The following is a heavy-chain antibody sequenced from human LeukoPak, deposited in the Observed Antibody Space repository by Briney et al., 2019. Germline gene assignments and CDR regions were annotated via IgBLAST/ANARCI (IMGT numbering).Heavy chain of an antibody. CDR1: GFTFSSYS. V-gene: IGHV3-72*01. CDR3: ARDTDTALDV. J-gene: IGHJ6*02. CDR2: TKNRGESHIT. Sequence: GRSLRLSCSASGFTFSSYSMHWARQAPGKGLEWIGRTKNRGESHITQYAASVNGRFTASRDDSRNSLYLQMDNLMTEDTAVYYCARDTDTALDVWGQGTTVIVSS.